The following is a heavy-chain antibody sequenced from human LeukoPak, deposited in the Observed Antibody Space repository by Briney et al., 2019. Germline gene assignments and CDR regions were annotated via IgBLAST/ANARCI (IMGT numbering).Heavy chain of an antibody. J-gene: IGHJ3*02. CDR3: ARDAGEVATILVGSAFDI. D-gene: IGHD5-24*01. Sequence: SETLSLTCTVSGGSISSYYWSWIRQPPGKGLEWIGYIYYSGSTNYNPSLKSRVTISVDTSKNQFSLKLSSVTAADTAVYYCARDAGEVATILVGSAFDIWGQGTMVTVSS. CDR1: GGSISSYY. CDR2: IYYSGST. V-gene: IGHV4-59*01.